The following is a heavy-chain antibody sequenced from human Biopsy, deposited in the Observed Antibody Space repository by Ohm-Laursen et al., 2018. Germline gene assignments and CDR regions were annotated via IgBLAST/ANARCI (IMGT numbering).Heavy chain of an antibody. CDR2: IWYDGTNE. CDR1: GFTFGHYA. CDR3: ARGLGSGWYGYFDV. V-gene: IGHV3-33*04. J-gene: IGHJ2*01. D-gene: IGHD6-19*01. Sequence: SLRLSCAATGFTFGHYAMHWVRQAPGKGLEWISLIWYDGTNEDYADSVKGRFTISRDNFKNTLYLQINTLTLEDTAFYYCARGLGSGWYGYFDVWGRGTLVTVSS.